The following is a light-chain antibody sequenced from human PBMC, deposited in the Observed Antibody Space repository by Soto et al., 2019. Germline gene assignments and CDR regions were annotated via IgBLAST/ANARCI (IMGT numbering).Light chain of an antibody. CDR1: QSISSW. V-gene: IGKV1-5*03. CDR3: QQYSTTSLLT. J-gene: IGKJ4*01. CDR2: KAS. Sequence: DIQMTQSPSTLSASVGDRVTITCRASQSISSWLAWYQQKPGKAPKLLIYKASNLESGVSSRFSGSGSGTEFTLTISNLRPDDFASYYCQQYSTTSLLTFGGGTKVDIK.